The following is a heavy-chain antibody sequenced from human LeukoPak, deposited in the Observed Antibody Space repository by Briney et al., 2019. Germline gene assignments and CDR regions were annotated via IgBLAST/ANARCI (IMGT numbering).Heavy chain of an antibody. Sequence: GASVKVSCKASGYTFTSYGISWVRQAPGQGLEWMGWISAYNGNTNYAQKLQGRVTMTTDTSTSTAYMELSSLRSEDMAVYYCARGIPRYSGYGLAFDYWGQGTLVTVSS. CDR1: GYTFTSYG. D-gene: IGHD5-12*01. J-gene: IGHJ4*02. CDR2: ISAYNGNT. V-gene: IGHV1-18*03. CDR3: ARGIPRYSGYGLAFDY.